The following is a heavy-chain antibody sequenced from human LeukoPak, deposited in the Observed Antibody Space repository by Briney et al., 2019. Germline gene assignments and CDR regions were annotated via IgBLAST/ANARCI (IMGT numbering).Heavy chain of an antibody. CDR3: AKDHSSGWPFDAFDI. CDR1: GFTFSSYA. J-gene: IGHJ3*02. V-gene: IGHV3-23*01. D-gene: IGHD6-19*01. Sequence: PGGSLRLSCAASGFTFSSYAMSWVRQAPGKGLEWVSAISGSGGSTYYADSVKGRFTISRDNSKNTLYLQMNSLRAEDMALYYCAKDHSSGWPFDAFDIWGQGTMVTVSS. CDR2: ISGSGGST.